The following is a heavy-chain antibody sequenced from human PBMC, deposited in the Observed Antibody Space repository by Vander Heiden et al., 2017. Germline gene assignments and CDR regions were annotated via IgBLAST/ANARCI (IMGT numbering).Heavy chain of an antibody. CDR1: GYSFTRYG. V-gene: IGHV1-18*01. CDR2: ISTCSGDT. Sequence: QAHLVQSDTAVKKPGASVKVSCRASGYSFTRYGITWMRQAPGQGLEWMGWISTCSGDTRSSQKVHDRVTMTTDTSTSTAYVELRSLRSDDTAIYYCARTYSGSGFHDYWGQGTLVTVSS. D-gene: IGHD1-26*01. CDR3: ARTYSGSGFHDY. J-gene: IGHJ4*02.